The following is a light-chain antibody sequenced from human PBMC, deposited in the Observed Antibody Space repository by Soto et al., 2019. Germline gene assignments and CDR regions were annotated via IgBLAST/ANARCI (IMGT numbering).Light chain of an antibody. V-gene: IGKV1-39*01. CDR2: GAS. CDR3: EQSYNIPHT. J-gene: IGKJ2*01. CDR1: QSISSY. Sequence: DIQMTQSPSSLSASVGDRVTITCRASQSISSYLSWYQQKTGKAPKLLIYGASSLQSGVPSRCSGGGSGTDFTLTISSLQPEDFATYFCEQSYNIPHTFGQGTKLEIK.